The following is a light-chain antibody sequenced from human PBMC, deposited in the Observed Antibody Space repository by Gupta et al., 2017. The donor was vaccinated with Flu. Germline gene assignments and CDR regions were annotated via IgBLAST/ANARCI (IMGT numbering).Light chain of an antibody. V-gene: IGLV3-1*01. CDR2: ADD. J-gene: IGLJ2*01. Sequence: YVLTQPSSVSVSPGQTASMTCSGDKLGSKYVCWYQHTSGQSPVLVIYADDKRPSGVPERFSGSNSWNTATLTIRETRAKDEDDYYSQKWNSATVVFGGGTKLTVL. CDR3: QKWNSATVV. CDR1: KLGSKY.